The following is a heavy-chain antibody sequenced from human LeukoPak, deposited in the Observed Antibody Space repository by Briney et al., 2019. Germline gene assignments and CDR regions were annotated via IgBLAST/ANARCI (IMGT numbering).Heavy chain of an antibody. CDR2: IYYSGTT. J-gene: IGHJ4*02. V-gene: IGHV4-59*01. Sequence: PSETLSLTCPVSGGSISSYYWSWIRPPPGKGLGWIGYIYYSGTTNYNPSLKSRVTISVDTSKNQFSLKLSSVTAADTAVYYCARGVYIAAAQYGYWGQGTLVTVSS. CDR1: GGSISSYY. D-gene: IGHD6-13*01. CDR3: ARGVYIAAAQYGY.